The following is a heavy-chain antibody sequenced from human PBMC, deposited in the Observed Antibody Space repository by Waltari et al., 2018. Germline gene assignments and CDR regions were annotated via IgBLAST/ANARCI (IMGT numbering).Heavy chain of an antibody. CDR2: IYPGDSDT. CDR1: GYSFTRYW. J-gene: IGHJ5*02. CDR3: ARQPPPTRAVANGFDP. D-gene: IGHD6-19*01. V-gene: IGHV5-51*01. Sequence: EVQLVQSGAEVKKPGESLKISCKGSGYSFTRYWIGWVRQLPGKGLEWMGIIYPGDSDTRYSPSFQGQVTISADKSISTAYLQWSSLKASDTAMYYCARQPPPTRAVANGFDPWGQGTLVTVSS.